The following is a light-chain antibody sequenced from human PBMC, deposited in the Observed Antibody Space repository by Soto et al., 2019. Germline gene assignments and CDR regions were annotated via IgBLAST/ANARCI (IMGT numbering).Light chain of an antibody. CDR3: AAWDDSLSAYV. Sequence: QSVLTQPPSASGTPGQRVTISCAGSSSSFGTYSVYLYQHLPGAAPNLLVYGSNQRPSGVPDRFSGSKSGTSASLAISGLRSDDEADYYCAAWDDSLSAYVFGTGTKLTVL. CDR2: GSN. V-gene: IGLV1-47*01. J-gene: IGLJ1*01. CDR1: SSSFGTYS.